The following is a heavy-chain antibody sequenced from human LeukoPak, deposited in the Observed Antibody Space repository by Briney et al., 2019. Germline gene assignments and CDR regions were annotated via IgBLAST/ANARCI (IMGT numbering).Heavy chain of an antibody. V-gene: IGHV1-69*05. Sequence: SVKVSCKASGGTFSSHAISWVRQAPGQGLEWMGGIIPIFGTANYAQKFQGRVTITTDESTSTAYMELSSLRSEDTAVYYCARHGDFPFTRYYYYMDVWGKGTTVTVSS. CDR3: ARHGDFPFTRYYYYMDV. D-gene: IGHD4-17*01. J-gene: IGHJ6*03. CDR1: GGTFSSHA. CDR2: IIPIFGTA.